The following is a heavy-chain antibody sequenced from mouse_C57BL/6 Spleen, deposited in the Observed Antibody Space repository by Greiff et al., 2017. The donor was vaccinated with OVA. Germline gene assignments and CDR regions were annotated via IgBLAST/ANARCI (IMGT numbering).Heavy chain of an antibody. CDR2: IDPSDSYT. CDR3: ARDLGGDY. J-gene: IGHJ2*01. Sequence: QVQLQQPGAELVMPGASVKLSCKASGYTFTSYWMHWVKQRPGQGLEWIGEIDPSDSYTNYNQKFKGKSTLTVDKSSSTAYMQLSSLTSEDSAVYYCARDLGGDYWGQGTTLTVSS. CDR1: GYTFTSYW. V-gene: IGHV1-69*01.